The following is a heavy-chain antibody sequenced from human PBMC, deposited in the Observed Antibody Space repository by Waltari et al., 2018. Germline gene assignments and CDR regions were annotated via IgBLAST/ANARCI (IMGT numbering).Heavy chain of an antibody. V-gene: IGHV4-30-4*01. CDR2: ILYSATT. CDR3: PRGRVFQDRCPMVIVASYCFDP. Sequence: QVQLQESGPGLVKPSQTLSLTCTVSGGSIRSAASYWSWPRRPQANGLEWIGYILYSATTSYIPSLKSSLGMSVATSKSPFWLTPTPVTAADKSVYYWPRGRVFQDRCPMVIVASYCFDPW. D-gene: IGHD5-18*01. J-gene: IGHJ5*02. CDR1: GGSIRSAASY.